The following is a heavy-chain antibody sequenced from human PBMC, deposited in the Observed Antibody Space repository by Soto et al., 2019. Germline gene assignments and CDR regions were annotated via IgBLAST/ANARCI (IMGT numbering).Heavy chain of an antibody. J-gene: IGHJ4*02. D-gene: IGHD2-21*02. CDR1: GFTFSSYA. Sequence: PGGSLRLSCVASGFTFSSYAMSWVRQAPGKGLEWVSAISGSGGSTYYADSVKGRFTISRDNSKNTLYLQMNSLRAEDTAVYYFAKDHSYCGGDCYVYYFDYWGQGTLVTVSS. CDR3: AKDHSYCGGDCYVYYFDY. CDR2: ISGSGGST. V-gene: IGHV3-23*01.